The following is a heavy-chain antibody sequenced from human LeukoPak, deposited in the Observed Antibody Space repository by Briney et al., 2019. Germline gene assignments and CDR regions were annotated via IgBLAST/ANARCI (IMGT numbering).Heavy chain of an antibody. CDR2: INPNNGGT. CDR3: ARPLPYSSGWYYFDY. D-gene: IGHD6-19*01. CDR1: RYTFIDYF. J-gene: IGHJ4*02. V-gene: IGHV1-2*02. Sequence: GSVSVSCKPSRYTFIDYFIHGVREAPGQGRGGRGWINPNNGGTNNAQKFQGRVTMTRDPSISTAYMELSRLRSDDTAVYYGARPLPYSSGWYYFDYWGQGTLVTVSS.